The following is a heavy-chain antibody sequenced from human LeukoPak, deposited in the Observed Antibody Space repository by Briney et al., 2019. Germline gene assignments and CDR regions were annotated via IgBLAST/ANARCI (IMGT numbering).Heavy chain of an antibody. J-gene: IGHJ4*02. CDR2: INSDGSST. V-gene: IGHV3-74*01. D-gene: IGHD5-12*01. CDR3: ARSGTNSRGYPSSVDY. CDR1: GFTFSNYW. Sequence: PGGSLRLSCAASGFTFSNYWMHWVRQAPGKGLVWVSRINSDGSSTNYADSVKGRFTISRDNAKNTLSLQMNSLRAEDTAVYYCARSGTNSRGYPSSVDYWGQGTLVTVSS.